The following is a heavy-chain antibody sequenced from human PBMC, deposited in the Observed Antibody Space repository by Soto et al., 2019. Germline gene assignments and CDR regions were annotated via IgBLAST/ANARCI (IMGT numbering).Heavy chain of an antibody. J-gene: IGHJ4*02. Sequence: QVQLVESGGGVVQPGRSLRLSCAASGFTFSSYGRHWVRQAPGKGLEWVAVISYDGSIKYYADSVKGRFTISRDNSKNTLYLQMNSLRAEDTPVYYCAKDLGIAAAGTGWGQGTLVTVSS. CDR2: ISYDGSIK. D-gene: IGHD6-13*01. CDR1: GFTFSSYG. V-gene: IGHV3-30*18. CDR3: AKDLGIAAAGTG.